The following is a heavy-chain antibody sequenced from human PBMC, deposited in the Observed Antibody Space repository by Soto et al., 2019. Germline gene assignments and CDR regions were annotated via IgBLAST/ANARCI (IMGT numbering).Heavy chain of an antibody. D-gene: IGHD5-18*01. J-gene: IGHJ5*02. V-gene: IGHV3-23*01. CDR1: GFNFGTYA. CDR2: ISGSGGST. CDR3: AKDVSVDTSDWFDP. Sequence: EVQLLESGGGLVQPGGSLRLSCAASGFNFGTYAMNWVRQAPGKGMEWVSGISGSGGSTYYSDSVKGRFTISRDNSKNTLYHQVNSLRADDTAVYYCAKDVSVDTSDWFDPWSQGTLVTVSS.